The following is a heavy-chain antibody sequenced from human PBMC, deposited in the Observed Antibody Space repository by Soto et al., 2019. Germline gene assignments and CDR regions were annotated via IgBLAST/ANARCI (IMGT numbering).Heavy chain of an antibody. J-gene: IGHJ4*02. CDR3: AHLSFTQSIAVAGWGYFDY. Sequence: QITLKESGPTLVKPTQPLTLTCTFSGFSLSTSGVGVGWIRQPPGKALEWLALIYWNDDKRYSPSLRSRLTITKDTSKNQVVLTMTNMDPVDTATYYCAHLSFTQSIAVAGWGYFDYWGQGTLVTVSS. V-gene: IGHV2-5*01. D-gene: IGHD6-19*01. CDR1: GFSLSTSGVG. CDR2: IYWNDDK.